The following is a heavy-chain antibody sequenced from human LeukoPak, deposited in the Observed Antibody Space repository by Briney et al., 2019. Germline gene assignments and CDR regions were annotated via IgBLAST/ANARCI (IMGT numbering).Heavy chain of an antibody. CDR1: GFTFSSYS. D-gene: IGHD2-15*01. J-gene: IGHJ3*02. CDR3: ARDSGIGAFDI. V-gene: IGHV3-21*01. Sequence: PGGSLRLSCAASGFTFSSYSMNWVRQAPGKGLEWVSSISPSSSYIHYADSVKGRFTISRDNAKNSLYLQMNSLRAEDTAVYYCARDSGIGAFDIWGQGTMVTVSS. CDR2: ISPSSSYI.